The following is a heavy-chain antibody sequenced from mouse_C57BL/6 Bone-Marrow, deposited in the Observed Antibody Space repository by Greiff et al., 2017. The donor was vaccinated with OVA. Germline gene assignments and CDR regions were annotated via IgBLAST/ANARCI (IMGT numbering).Heavy chain of an antibody. V-gene: IGHV2-5*01. Sequence: QVQLKESGPGLVQPSQSLSITCTVSGFSLTSYGVHWVRQSPGKGLEWLGVIWRGGSTDYNAAFVSSLSITTDNSKSQVFFKMNSLQADDTAIYYCAKEGITTVVATDWYFDVWGTGTTVTVAS. J-gene: IGHJ1*03. CDR2: IWRGGST. CDR1: GFSLTSYG. D-gene: IGHD1-1*01. CDR3: AKEGITTVVATDWYFDV.